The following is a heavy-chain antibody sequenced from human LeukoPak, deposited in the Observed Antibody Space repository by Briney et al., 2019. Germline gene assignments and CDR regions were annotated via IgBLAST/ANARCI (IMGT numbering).Heavy chain of an antibody. V-gene: IGHV4-61*02. Sequence: PSETLSLTCTVSGGSISSGSYYWSWIRQPAGKGLEWIGRIYTSGSTNYNPSLKSRVTISADTSKNQFSLKLSSVTAADTAVYYCAREGPGNEPYDYVWGSYRRGGPFDYWGQGTLVTVSS. CDR1: GGSISSGSYY. CDR2: IYTSGST. D-gene: IGHD3-16*02. CDR3: AREGPGNEPYDYVWGSYRRGGPFDY. J-gene: IGHJ4*02.